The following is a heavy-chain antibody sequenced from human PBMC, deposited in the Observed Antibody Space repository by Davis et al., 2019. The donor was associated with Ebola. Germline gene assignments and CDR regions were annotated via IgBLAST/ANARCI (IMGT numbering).Heavy chain of an antibody. CDR3: ARMSQQQLVPPYYYFYYGLDV. J-gene: IGHJ6*02. Sequence: SGPTLVKPTQTLTLTCTFSGFSLSTSGMCVSWIRQPPGKALEWLARIDWDDDKYYSTSLKTRLTISKDTSKNQVVLTMTNMDPLDTATYYCARMSQQQLVPPYYYFYYGLDVWGQGTAVTVSS. CDR1: GFSLSTSGMC. CDR2: IDWDDDK. V-gene: IGHV2-70*11. D-gene: IGHD6-13*01.